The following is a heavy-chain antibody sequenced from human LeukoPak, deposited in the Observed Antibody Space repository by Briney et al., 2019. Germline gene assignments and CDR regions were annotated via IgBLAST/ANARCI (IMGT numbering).Heavy chain of an antibody. CDR2: INHSGST. J-gene: IGHJ4*02. Sequence: PSETLSLTCAVYGGSFSGYYWSWIRQPPGKGLEWIGEINHSGSTNYNPSLKSRVTISVDTSKNQFSLKLSSVTAADTAVYYCATQVGATTGFDYWGQGTLVTVSS. CDR3: ATQVGATTGFDY. D-gene: IGHD1-26*01. CDR1: GGSFSGYY. V-gene: IGHV4-34*01.